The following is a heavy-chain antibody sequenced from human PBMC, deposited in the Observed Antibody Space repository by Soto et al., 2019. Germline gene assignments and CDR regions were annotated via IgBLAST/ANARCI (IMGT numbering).Heavy chain of an antibody. Sequence: SQTLSLTCAISGDSVSSNSAAWNWIRQSPSRGLEWLGRTYYRSKWYNDYAVSVKSRITINPDTSKNQFSLQLNSVTPEDTAVYYCARDKELLWFGQNHYYYGMDVWGQGTTVTVSS. CDR2: TYYRSKWYN. V-gene: IGHV6-1*01. D-gene: IGHD3-10*01. CDR1: GDSVSSNSAA. J-gene: IGHJ6*02. CDR3: ARDKELLWFGQNHYYYGMDV.